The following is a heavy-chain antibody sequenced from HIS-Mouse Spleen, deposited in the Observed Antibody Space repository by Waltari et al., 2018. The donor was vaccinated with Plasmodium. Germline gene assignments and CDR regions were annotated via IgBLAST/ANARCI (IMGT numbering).Heavy chain of an antibody. D-gene: IGHD3-3*01. V-gene: IGHV3-30*04. CDR2: ISYDGSNK. Sequence: QVQLVESGGGVVQHGRSLRLSCAASGFTFSSYAMHWDRQAPGKGLEWVAVISYDGSNKYYADSVKGRFTISRDNSKNTLYLQMNSLRAEDTAVYYCARLYYDFWSGYYPYGMDVWGQGTTVTVSS. CDR1: GFTFSSYA. J-gene: IGHJ6*02. CDR3: ARLYYDFWSGYYPYGMDV.